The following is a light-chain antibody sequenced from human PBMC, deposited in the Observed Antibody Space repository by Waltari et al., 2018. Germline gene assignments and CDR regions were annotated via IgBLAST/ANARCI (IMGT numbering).Light chain of an antibody. CDR2: DVS. J-gene: IGLJ3*02. CDR3: TSYTSSTNWV. V-gene: IGLV2-14*01. CDR1: SSDVGRYNY. Sequence: QSALTQPASVSGSPGQSITISCTGTSSDVGRYNYVSWYQQHPGKAPKLMIYDVSNRPSGVSNRFSGSKSGNTASLTISGLQAEDEADYYCTSYTSSTNWVFGGGTKVTVL.